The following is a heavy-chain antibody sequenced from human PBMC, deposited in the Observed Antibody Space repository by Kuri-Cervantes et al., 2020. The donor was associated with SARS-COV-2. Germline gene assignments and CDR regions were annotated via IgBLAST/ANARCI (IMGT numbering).Heavy chain of an antibody. CDR3: ARGDRSGGSCYGMDV. V-gene: IGHV4-31*02. CDR1: GGSISSGDYY. J-gene: IGHJ6*02. Sequence: SCTVSGGSISSGDYYWSWIRQHPGKGLEWIGYIYYSGSTYYNPSPKSRVTISVDTSKNQFSLKLSSVTAADTAVYYCARGDRSGGSCYGMDVWGQGTTVTVSS. D-gene: IGHD2-15*01. CDR2: IYYSGST.